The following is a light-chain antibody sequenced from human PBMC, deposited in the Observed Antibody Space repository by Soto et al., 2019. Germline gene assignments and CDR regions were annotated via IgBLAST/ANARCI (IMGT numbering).Light chain of an antibody. CDR2: GAS. J-gene: IGKJ1*01. CDR1: QSISSSY. V-gene: IGKV3-20*01. CDR3: QQSDDSPGT. Sequence: EIVLTQSPGTLSLSPGESATLSCMASQSISSSYLAWYQQKPGQAPRLLIYGASNRATAIPDRFSGSGSGTDFTLTISRLEPEDFAVYYCQQSDDSPGTFGQGTKVDIK.